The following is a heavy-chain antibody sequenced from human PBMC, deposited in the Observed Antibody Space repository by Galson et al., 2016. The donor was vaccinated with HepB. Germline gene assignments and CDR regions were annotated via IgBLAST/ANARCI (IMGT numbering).Heavy chain of an antibody. D-gene: IGHD3-16*02. J-gene: IGHJ4*02. V-gene: IGHV3-23*01. CDR1: GFTVSSTY. CDR3: AKDYVGGSYLLTQFDY. Sequence: SLRLSCAASGFTVSSTYMNWVCQAPGKGLEWVSGLSGSGAHTYYADSVKGRFTISRDNSKNTLYLQMNSLRVEDTAVYYCAKDYVGGSYLLTQFDYWGQGTLVTVSS. CDR2: LSGSGAHT.